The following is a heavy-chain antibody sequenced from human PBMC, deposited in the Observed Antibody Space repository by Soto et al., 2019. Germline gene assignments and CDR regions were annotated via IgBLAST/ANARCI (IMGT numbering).Heavy chain of an antibody. CDR3: ARGGRYCSGGSCAFDI. Sequence: SETLSLTCAVYGGSFSGYYWSWIRQPPGKGLEWIGEINHSGSTNYNPSLKSRVTISVDTSKNQFSLKLSSVTAADTAVYYCARGGRYCSGGSCAFDIWGQGTMVTVSS. J-gene: IGHJ3*02. V-gene: IGHV4-34*01. D-gene: IGHD2-15*01. CDR2: INHSGST. CDR1: GGSFSGYY.